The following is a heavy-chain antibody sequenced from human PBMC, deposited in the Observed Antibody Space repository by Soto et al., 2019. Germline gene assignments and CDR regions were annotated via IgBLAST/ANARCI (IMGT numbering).Heavy chain of an antibody. D-gene: IGHD1-26*01. CDR3: ARALREGLPIYYFDS. J-gene: IGHJ4*02. CDR2: IFWNDER. V-gene: IGHV2-26*01. CDR1: GFSLSKARMG. Sequence: QVTLKESGPVLVKPPEHLTLTCSVSGFSLSKARMGVSWIRQPPGKALEWLAHIFWNDERSYNTSLKSRLTISRDTSKSQVVLTMTNVDPVDTGTYFCARALREGLPIYYFDSWGQGTLVTVSS.